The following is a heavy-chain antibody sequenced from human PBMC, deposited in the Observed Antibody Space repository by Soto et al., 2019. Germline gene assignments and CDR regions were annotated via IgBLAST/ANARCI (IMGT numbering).Heavy chain of an antibody. V-gene: IGHV3-30*18. CDR2: ISYDGSNK. D-gene: IGHD3-3*01. J-gene: IGHJ5*02. CDR3: AKDFLDFWSGYYTGGLGNWFDP. Sequence: GGSLRLSCAASGFTFSSYGMHWVRQAPGKGLEWVAVISYDGSNKSYADSVKGRFTISRDNSKNTLYLQMNSLRAEDTAVYYCAKDFLDFWSGYYTGGLGNWFDPWGQGTLVTVSS. CDR1: GFTFSSYG.